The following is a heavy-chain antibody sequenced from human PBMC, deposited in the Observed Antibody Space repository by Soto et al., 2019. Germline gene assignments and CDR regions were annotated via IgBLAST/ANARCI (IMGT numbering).Heavy chain of an antibody. V-gene: IGHV4-30-4*01. D-gene: IGHD3-16*02. CDR2: IYYSGST. CDR1: GGSINSGDYH. CDR3: ARDYRLPSAGAMHV. J-gene: IGHJ6*02. Sequence: SETLSLTCTVSGGSINSGDYHWSWIRQSPGKGLEWIGAIYYSGSTYYNPSLKSRIRISVDTSNNQFSLNINSVTAADTAVYYCARDYRLPSAGAMHVSGPGTTVTVS.